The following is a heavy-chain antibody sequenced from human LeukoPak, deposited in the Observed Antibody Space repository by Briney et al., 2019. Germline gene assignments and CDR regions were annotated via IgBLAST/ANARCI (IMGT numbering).Heavy chain of an antibody. Sequence: PGGSLRLPCAASGFTFSSYWMSWVRQAPGKGLEWVANIKQDGSEKYYVDSVKGRFTISRDNAKNSLYLQVNSLRAEDTAVYYCARDPRRRFLGTMLLRTNGYWGQGTLVTVSS. CDR3: ARDPRRRFLGTMLLRTNGY. J-gene: IGHJ4*02. D-gene: IGHD3-10*02. CDR2: IKQDGSEK. CDR1: GFTFSSYW. V-gene: IGHV3-7*01.